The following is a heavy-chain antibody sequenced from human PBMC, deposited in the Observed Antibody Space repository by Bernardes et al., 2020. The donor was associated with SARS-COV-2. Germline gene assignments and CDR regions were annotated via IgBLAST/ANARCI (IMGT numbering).Heavy chain of an antibody. V-gene: IGHV5-10-1*01. J-gene: IGHJ4*02. CDR2: IDPSDSYT. CDR3: ATLPILWFGEFQDY. CDR1: GYSITRYW. D-gene: IGHD3-10*01. Sequence: GACLKNSSKGSGYSITRYWISWVRPIPGKGLEWLGRIDPSDSYTNYSPSFQGHVTISADKSISTAYLQWSSLKASDTAMYYCATLPILWFGEFQDYWGQGTLVTVSS.